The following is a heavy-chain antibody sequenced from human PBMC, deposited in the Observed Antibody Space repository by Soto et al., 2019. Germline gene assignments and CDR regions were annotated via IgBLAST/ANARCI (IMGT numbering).Heavy chain of an antibody. Sequence: SRTLSLTCAISGVSVSSNSASWNWISQSPSGGLEWQGRTCYKYKWYNDYAVSVKSRLTINPHTSQNQYTLQLDSATPEATAVYYCARDYSGYSSGWYDYWGQGTLVTVSS. V-gene: IGHV6-1*01. D-gene: IGHD6-19*01. CDR2: TCYKYKWYN. CDR3: ARDYSGYSSGWYDY. CDR1: GVSVSSNSAS. J-gene: IGHJ4*02.